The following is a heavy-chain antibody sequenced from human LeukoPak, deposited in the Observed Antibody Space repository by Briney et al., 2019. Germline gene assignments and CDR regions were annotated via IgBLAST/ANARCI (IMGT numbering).Heavy chain of an antibody. J-gene: IGHJ5*02. V-gene: IGHV3-7*01. D-gene: IGHD3-3*01. CDR2: IKQDGSEK. CDR3: ARDSARVTIFGVVIDDNWFDP. CDR1: GFTFSSYW. Sequence: GGSLRLSCAASGFTFSSYWMSWVRQAPGKGLEWVANIKQDGSEKYYVDSVKGRFTISRDNAKNSLYLQMNSLRAEDTAVYYCARDSARVTIFGVVIDDNWFDPWGQGTLVTVSS.